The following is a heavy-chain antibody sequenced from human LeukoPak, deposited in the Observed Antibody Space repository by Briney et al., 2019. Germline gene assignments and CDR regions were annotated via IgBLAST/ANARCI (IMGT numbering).Heavy chain of an antibody. CDR3: AATFGSGWHPGY. CDR2: INPNSGGT. D-gene: IGHD6-19*01. Sequence: ASVKASCKASGYTFTGYYMYWVRQAPGQGLEWMGRINPNSGGTNFAQKFQGRVTMTRDTSISTAYMELSRLTSDDTAVYYCAATFGSGWHPGYWGQGTLVTVSS. V-gene: IGHV1-2*02. CDR1: GYTFTGYY. J-gene: IGHJ4*02.